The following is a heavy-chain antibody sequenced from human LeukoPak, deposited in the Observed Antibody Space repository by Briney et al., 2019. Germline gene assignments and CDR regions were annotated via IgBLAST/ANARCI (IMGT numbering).Heavy chain of an antibody. CDR1: GGSFSGYY. D-gene: IGHD3-10*01. CDR3: ARLRTMVRGVRGAGV. Sequence: SETLSLTCAVYGGSFSGYYWSWIRQAPGKGLEWIGEINHSGSTNYNPSLKSRVTISVDTSKNQFSLKLSSVTAADTAVYYCARLRTMVRGVRGAGVWGKGTTVTISS. CDR2: INHSGST. J-gene: IGHJ6*04. V-gene: IGHV4-34*01.